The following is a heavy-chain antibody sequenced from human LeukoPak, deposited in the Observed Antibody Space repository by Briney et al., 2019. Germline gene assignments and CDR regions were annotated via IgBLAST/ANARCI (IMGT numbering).Heavy chain of an antibody. D-gene: IGHD2-2*01. J-gene: IGHJ6*02. V-gene: IGHV1-58*01. CDR3: ARAFFGSTSSDYYYYYGMDV. CDR1: GFTFTSSA. CDR2: IVVGSGNT. Sequence: GTSVKVSCKASGFTFTSSAVQWVRQARGQRLEWIGWIVVGSGNTNYAQKFQERVTITRDMSTSTAYMELSSLRSEDTAVYYCARAFFGSTSSDYYYYYGMDVWGQGTTVTVSS.